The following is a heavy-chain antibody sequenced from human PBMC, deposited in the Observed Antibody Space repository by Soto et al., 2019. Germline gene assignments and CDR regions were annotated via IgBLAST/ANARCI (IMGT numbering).Heavy chain of an antibody. CDR1: VFTFRNFA. D-gene: IGHD5-12*01. CDR3: ARDTKSRDGYNFES. Sequence: VGSLRLSCASSVFTFRNFAFHCVRHSPGKGLEWVSGISGGGATTYYADSVKGRFTISRDNSKNKLSLQMHSLRVDDTAVYYCARDTKSRDGYNFESWGRGALVSVSS. J-gene: IGHJ4*02. CDR2: ISGGGATT. V-gene: IGHV3-23*01.